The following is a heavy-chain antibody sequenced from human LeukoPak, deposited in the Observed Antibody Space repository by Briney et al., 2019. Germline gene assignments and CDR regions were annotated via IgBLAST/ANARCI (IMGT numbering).Heavy chain of an antibody. CDR2: IGSDGGGI. Sequence: GGSLRLSCAASGFSFSNYAMTWVRQAPGKGLEWVSVIGSDGGGIQYADSVKGRFSISRDNSKNTLYLQMNSLRVEDTAVYYCAKYAPPTTVVTRFFDYWGQGTLVTVSS. CDR3: AKYAPPTTVVTRFFDY. V-gene: IGHV3-23*01. CDR1: GFSFSNYA. J-gene: IGHJ4*02. D-gene: IGHD4-23*01.